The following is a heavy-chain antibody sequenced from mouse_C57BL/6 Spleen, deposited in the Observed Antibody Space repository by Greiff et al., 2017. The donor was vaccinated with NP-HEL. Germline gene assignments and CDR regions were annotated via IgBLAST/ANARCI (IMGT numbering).Heavy chain of an antibody. CDR2: ISSGGDYI. CDR3: TRALYVYFDY. J-gene: IGHJ2*01. V-gene: IGHV5-9-1*02. D-gene: IGHD1-1*01. Sequence: DVMLVESGEGLVKPGGSLKLSCAASGFTFSSYAMSWVRQTPEKRLEWVAYISSGGDYIYYADTVKGRFTISRDNARNTLYLQMSSLKSEDTAMYYCTRALYVYFDYWGQGTTLTVSS. CDR1: GFTFSSYA.